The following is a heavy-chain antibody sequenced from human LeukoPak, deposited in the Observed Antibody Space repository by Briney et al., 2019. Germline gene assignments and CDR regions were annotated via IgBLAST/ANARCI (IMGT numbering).Heavy chain of an antibody. CDR2: IIPILGIA. D-gene: IGHD5-12*01. CDR1: GGTFSSYA. V-gene: IGHV1-69*04. CDR3: ARAVESGYDGN. Sequence: SVKVSCKASGGTFSSYAISWVRQAPGQGLVWMGRIIPILGIANYAQKFQGRVTITADKSTSTAYMELSSLRSEDTAVYYCARAVESGYDGNWGQGTLVTVSS. J-gene: IGHJ4*02.